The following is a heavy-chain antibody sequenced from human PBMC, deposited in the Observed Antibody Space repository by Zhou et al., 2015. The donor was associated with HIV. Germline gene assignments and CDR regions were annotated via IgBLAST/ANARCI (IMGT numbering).Heavy chain of an antibody. J-gene: IGHJ6*02. CDR2: IIPIFGTA. Sequence: QVQLVQSGAEVKKPGSSVKVSCKASGGTFSSYAISWVRQAPGQGLEWMGGIIPIFGTANYAQKFQGRVTITADESTSTAYMELSSLRSEDTAVYYCASCIAVAGTVVDYYYGMDVWGQGTTVTVSS. V-gene: IGHV1-69*01. D-gene: IGHD6-19*01. CDR3: ASCIAVAGTVVDYYYGMDV. CDR1: GGTFSSYA.